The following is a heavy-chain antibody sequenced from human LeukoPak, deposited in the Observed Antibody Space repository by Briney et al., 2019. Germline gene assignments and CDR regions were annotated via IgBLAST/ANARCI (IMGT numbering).Heavy chain of an antibody. J-gene: IGHJ4*02. D-gene: IGHD6-19*01. CDR1: GFTFSDYS. CDR3: ARGAYSSGWAYFDH. V-gene: IGHV3-48*04. Sequence: GGSLRLSCAASGFTFSDYSMNWVRQAPGKGLEWVSYISFSVNTKYYGDSVKGRFTISRDNAKNSLYLHMDSLRTEDTAVYYCARGAYSSGWAYFDHWGQGTLVTVSS. CDR2: ISFSVNTK.